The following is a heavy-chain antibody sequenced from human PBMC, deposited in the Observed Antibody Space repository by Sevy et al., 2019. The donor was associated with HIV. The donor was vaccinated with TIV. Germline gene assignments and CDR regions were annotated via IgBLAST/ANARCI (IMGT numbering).Heavy chain of an antibody. CDR1: GFTFSSYS. D-gene: IGHD2-2*01. J-gene: IGHJ6*02. CDR2: ISSSSSYI. Sequence: GGSLRLSCAASGFTFSSYSMNWVRQAPGKGLEWVSSISSSSSYIYYGDSVKGRFTISRDNAKNSLYLQMNSLRAEDTAVYYCAREGRYCSSTSCYDDYYYGMDVWGQGTTVTVSS. V-gene: IGHV3-21*01. CDR3: AREGRYCSSTSCYDDYYYGMDV.